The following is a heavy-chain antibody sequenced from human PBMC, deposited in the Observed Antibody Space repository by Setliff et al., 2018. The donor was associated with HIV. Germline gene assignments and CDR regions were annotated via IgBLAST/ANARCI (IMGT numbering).Heavy chain of an antibody. V-gene: IGHV3-11*01. J-gene: IGHJ6*03. CDR2: ISSRGSTI. CDR1: GFTFSDYY. CDR3: AKTYNWNDVHYYYMDV. Sequence: GGSLRLSCAASGFTFSDYYMSWIRQAPGKGLEWVSYISSRGSTIYYADSVKGRFTISRDNAKNSLYLQMNSLRAEDTAVYYCAKTYNWNDVHYYYMDVWGKGTTVTVSS. D-gene: IGHD1-1*01.